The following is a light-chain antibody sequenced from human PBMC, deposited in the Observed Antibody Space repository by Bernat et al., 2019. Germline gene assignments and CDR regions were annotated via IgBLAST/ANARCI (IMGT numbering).Light chain of an antibody. CDR1: QSVSSHY. CDR2: GTS. CDR3: QQYGTSPWT. J-gene: IGKJ1*01. Sequence: EIVLTQSPGTLSLSPGERATLSCRASQSVSSHYLAWYQQKPGQAPRLLIYGTSSRATGIPDRFSGSGSGTDFTLTISRLEPDDFAVFYFQQYGTSPWTFGQVTKVEIK. V-gene: IGKV3-20*01.